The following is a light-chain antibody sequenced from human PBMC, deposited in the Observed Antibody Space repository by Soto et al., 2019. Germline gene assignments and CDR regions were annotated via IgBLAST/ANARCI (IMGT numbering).Light chain of an antibody. CDR1: QSVSSIY. V-gene: IGKV3-20*01. Sequence: EIVLTQSPGTLSLSPGERATLSCRAIQSVSSIYLAWYQQKPGQAPRLLIYGASSRAAGIPDRFSGSGSGTDFTLTIRRLEPEDFAVYYCQQYGSSYPWTFGQGTKVDI. CDR2: GAS. CDR3: QQYGSSYPWT. J-gene: IGKJ1*01.